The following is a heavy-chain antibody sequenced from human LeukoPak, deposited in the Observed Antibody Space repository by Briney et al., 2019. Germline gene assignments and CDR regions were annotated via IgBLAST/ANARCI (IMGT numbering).Heavy chain of an antibody. V-gene: IGHV4-39*01. CDR2: IYYSGST. Sequence: SETLSLTCTVSGGSISSSSYYWGWIRQPPGKGLEWIGSIYYSGSTYYNPSLNSRVTISVDTSKNQFSLKLSSVTAADTAVYYCARQDYGSGIPFGMDVWGQGTTVTVSS. CDR3: ARQDYGSGIPFGMDV. CDR1: GGSISSSSYY. J-gene: IGHJ6*02. D-gene: IGHD3-10*01.